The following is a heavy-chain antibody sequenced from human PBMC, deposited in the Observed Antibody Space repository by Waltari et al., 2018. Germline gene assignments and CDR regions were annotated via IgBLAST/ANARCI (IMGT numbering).Heavy chain of an antibody. Sequence: EVQLVESGGGLVQPGGSLRLSCAASGFTFSSYAMSWVRHAQGKGLEWVSAISGSGGSTYYADSVKGRFTISRDNSKNTLYLQMNSLRAEDTAVYYCASLGGIAAAGDPSWGQGTLVTVSS. J-gene: IGHJ4*02. CDR2: ISGSGGST. D-gene: IGHD6-13*01. CDR1: GFTFSSYA. V-gene: IGHV3-23*04. CDR3: ASLGGIAAAGDPS.